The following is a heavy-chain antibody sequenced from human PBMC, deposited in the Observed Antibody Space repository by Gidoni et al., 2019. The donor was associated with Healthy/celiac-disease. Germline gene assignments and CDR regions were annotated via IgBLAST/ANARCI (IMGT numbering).Heavy chain of an antibody. J-gene: IGHJ4*02. V-gene: IGHV3-23*01. CDR2: ISGSGGST. CDR1: GLTFSSYA. CDR3: AKELRYFDFGTYFDY. Sequence: EVTLLESGGGFLQPGGSLRLSCAPSGLTFSSYAMRWVRQAPGKGLKWVSAISGSGGSTDYADSVKGRFTIYRDNSKNTLYLQMNSLRAEDTAVYYCAKELRYFDFGTYFDYWGQGTLVTVSS. D-gene: IGHD3-9*01.